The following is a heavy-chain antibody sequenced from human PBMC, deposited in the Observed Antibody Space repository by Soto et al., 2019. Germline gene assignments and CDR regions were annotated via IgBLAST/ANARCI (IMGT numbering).Heavy chain of an antibody. CDR3: AKPHCSGGSCYSSYFDY. J-gene: IGHJ4*02. D-gene: IGHD2-15*01. CDR2: ISGSGGST. Sequence: GSLRLSCAASGFTFSSYAMSWVRQAPGKGLEWVSAISGSGGSTYYADSVKGRFTISRDNSKNTLYLQMNSLRAEDTAVYYCAKPHCSGGSCYSSYFDYWGQGTLVTVSS. CDR1: GFTFSSYA. V-gene: IGHV3-23*01.